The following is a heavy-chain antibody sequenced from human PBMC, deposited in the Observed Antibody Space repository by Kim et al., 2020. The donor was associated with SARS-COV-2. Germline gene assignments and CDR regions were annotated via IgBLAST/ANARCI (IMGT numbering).Heavy chain of an antibody. Sequence: GESLKISCKGSGYSFSSYWITWVRQMPGKGLEWMERIDPSDSYTNYSPSFQGHVTISADRSINTAYLEWSSLKASDTAMYYCARGPVSGYENWFDPWGQGTLVTVSS. CDR1: GYSFSSYW. CDR3: ARGPVSGYENWFDP. V-gene: IGHV5-10-1*01. CDR2: IDPSDSYT. D-gene: IGHD5-12*01. J-gene: IGHJ5*02.